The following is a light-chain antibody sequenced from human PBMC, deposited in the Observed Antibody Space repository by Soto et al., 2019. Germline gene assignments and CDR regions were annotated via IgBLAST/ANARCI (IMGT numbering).Light chain of an antibody. J-gene: IGKJ2*01. CDR3: QQYDSYPNT. CDR2: KAS. Sequence: EIPMTKSPSTLYASVGDRVTITCRASQSMRSWLAWYQQKPGKAPKLLIYKASSLASGVPPRFSGSGSGTEFTLTISSMQPDDFATYCCQQYDSYPNTFGPVTKLEIK. V-gene: IGKV1-5*03. CDR1: QSMRSW.